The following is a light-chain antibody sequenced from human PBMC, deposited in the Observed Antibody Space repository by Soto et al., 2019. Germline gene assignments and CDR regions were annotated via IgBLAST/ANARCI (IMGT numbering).Light chain of an antibody. CDR2: HDS. CDR1: NLGSRS. V-gene: IGLV3-21*02. J-gene: IGLJ2*01. Sequence: SYELTQPPSVSVAPGQTARITCGGNNLGSRSVHWYQQKPGQAPVLVVYHDSDRPSGIPERFSDSNSGNTATLTISRVEAGDEADYYCQVWDSFTDHHVVFGGGTKVTVL. CDR3: QVWDSFTDHHVV.